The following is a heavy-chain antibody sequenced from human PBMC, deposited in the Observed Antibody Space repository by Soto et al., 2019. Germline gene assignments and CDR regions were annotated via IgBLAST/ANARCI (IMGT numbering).Heavy chain of an antibody. Sequence: LSLTDFVYGGADTSPHWRWIRKFTGQGMEWIAYTSYTGNTNYNPSLQSRVTVSLDTSKNQLSLKLTSMTAADTAAEYCARDIHAGCTHYFYPWRQWSLCSVSS. CDR3: ARDIHAGCTHYFYP. J-gene: IGHJ4*03. CDR2: TSYTGNT. V-gene: IGHV4-59*02. D-gene: IGHD6-19*01. CDR1: GGADTSPH.